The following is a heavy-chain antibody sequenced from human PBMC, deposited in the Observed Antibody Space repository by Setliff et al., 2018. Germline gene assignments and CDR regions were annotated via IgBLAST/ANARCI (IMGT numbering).Heavy chain of an antibody. CDR2: IWYDGTNK. CDR3: ASYCSSTSCPFDY. V-gene: IGHV3-33*01. J-gene: IGHJ4*02. D-gene: IGHD2-2*01. CDR1: GFTFSSYG. Sequence: PGGSLRLSCAASGFTFSSYGMHWVRQAPGKGLEWVAVIWYDGTNKYYADSVKGRFTISRDNPKNTLYLQMNSLRAEDTAVYYCASYCSSTSCPFDYWGQGTLVTVSS.